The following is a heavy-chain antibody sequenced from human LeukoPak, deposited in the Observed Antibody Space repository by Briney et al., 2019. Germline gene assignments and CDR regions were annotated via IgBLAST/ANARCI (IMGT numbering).Heavy chain of an antibody. V-gene: IGHV4-31*03. CDR2: IYYSGST. CDR3: ARFYDSSGYYYSRAFDI. D-gene: IGHD3-22*01. CDR1: GGSLSSGGYY. Sequence: SETLSPTCTVSGGSLSSGGYYWSWIRQHPGKGLEWIGYIYYSGSTYYNPSLKSRVTISVDTSKNQFSLKLSSVTAADTAVYYCARFYDSSGYYYSRAFDIWGQGTMVTVSS. J-gene: IGHJ3*02.